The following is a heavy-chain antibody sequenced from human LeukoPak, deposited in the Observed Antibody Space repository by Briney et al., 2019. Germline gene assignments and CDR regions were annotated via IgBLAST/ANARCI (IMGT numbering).Heavy chain of an antibody. CDR1: GFTFSSFG. V-gene: IGHV3-23*01. J-gene: IGHJ4*02. CDR2: ISRSGGST. Sequence: PWGSLRLSCAASGFTFSSFGLSWVRQAPGQGLEWVSAISRSGGSTYYADSVKGRFTISRDNSKTTLYLQMNSLRAEDTALYYCAKSPTAYDYYDYWGQGTLVTVSS. D-gene: IGHD5-12*01. CDR3: AKSPTAYDYYDY.